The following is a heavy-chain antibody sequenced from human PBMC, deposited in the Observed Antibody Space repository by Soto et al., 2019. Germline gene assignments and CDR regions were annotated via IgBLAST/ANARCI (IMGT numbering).Heavy chain of an antibody. D-gene: IGHD3-16*01. CDR1: GYSFTRYG. CDR3: AMVDVYVTPSPQDV. J-gene: IGHJ6*02. CDR2: INAYNGNT. Sequence: QVHLVQSGAEVKNPGASVKVSCKASGYSFTRYGIGWARQAPGQGLEWMGWINAYNGNTNYAQNLQGRLTLTTDTSTTTAYMELRSLRSNDRAIYYCAMVDVYVTPSPQDVWGQGTTVTVSS. V-gene: IGHV1-18*01.